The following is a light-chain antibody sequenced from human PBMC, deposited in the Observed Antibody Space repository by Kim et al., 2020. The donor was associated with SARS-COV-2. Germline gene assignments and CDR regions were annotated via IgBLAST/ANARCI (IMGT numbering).Light chain of an antibody. J-gene: IGKJ1*01. Sequence: DIQMTQSPSSLSASVGDRVTLTCRASQDISNNLAWFQHKPGKAPKLLIYGASALHSEVPSRFSGSGTGTDFTLTISSLQPEDVAPFYCQRYNSVPCTFGQGTKVDIK. CDR3: QRYNSVPCT. CDR1: QDISNN. V-gene: IGKV1-27*01. CDR2: GAS.